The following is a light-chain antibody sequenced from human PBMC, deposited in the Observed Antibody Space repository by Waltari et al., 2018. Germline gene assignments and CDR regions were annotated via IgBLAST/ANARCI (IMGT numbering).Light chain of an antibody. CDR3: QNHERLPAM. CDR2: GAS. V-gene: IGKV3-20*01. Sequence: EIVLTQSPGPLSLSPGERATLSCRASQSVSRYLAWYQQKPGQAPRLLTYGASSRATGIPDRFSGSGSGTDFSLTISRLEPEDFAVYYCQNHERLPAMFGQGTKVEIK. J-gene: IGKJ1*01. CDR1: QSVSRY.